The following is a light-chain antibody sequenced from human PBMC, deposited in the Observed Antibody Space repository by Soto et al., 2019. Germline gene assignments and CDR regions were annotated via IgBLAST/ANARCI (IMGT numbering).Light chain of an antibody. Sequence: QPVLTQSSSASASLGSSVKLTCTLSSGHSSYIIAWHQQQPGKAPRYLMKLEGSGSYNKGSGVPDRFSGSSSGADRYLTISYLQSEDEADYYCETWDSNTVVFGGGTQLTVL. V-gene: IGLV4-60*03. CDR1: SGHSSYI. J-gene: IGLJ2*01. CDR3: ETWDSNTVV. CDR2: LEGSGSY.